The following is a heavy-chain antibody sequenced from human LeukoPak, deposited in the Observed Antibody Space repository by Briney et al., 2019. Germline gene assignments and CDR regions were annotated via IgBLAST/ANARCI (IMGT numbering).Heavy chain of an antibody. CDR1: RFIFSSYS. V-gene: IGHV3-21*06. D-gene: IGHD3-22*01. J-gene: IGHJ4*02. CDR2: ISDSGSYT. Sequence: GGSLRLSCAASRFIFSSYSMNWVRQAPGKGLEWVSYISDSGSYTYYADSVKGRFTISRDNAKNSLYLQMNSLRAEDTAVYYRAKLTPRGYYDSSGYYPDYWGQGTLVTVSS. CDR3: AKLTPRGYYDSSGYYPDY.